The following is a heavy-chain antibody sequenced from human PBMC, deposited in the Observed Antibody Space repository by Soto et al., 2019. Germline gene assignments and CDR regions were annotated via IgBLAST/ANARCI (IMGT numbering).Heavy chain of an antibody. CDR2: IYSGGST. CDR1: GFTVSSNY. Sequence: GGSLRLSCAASGFTVSSNYMSWVRQAPRKGLEGVSVIYSGGSTYYADSVKGRFTISRDNSKNTLYLQMNGLRAEDTAVYYCASPSNGLRLGELSDAFDIWGQGTMVTVSS. D-gene: IGHD3-16*02. V-gene: IGHV3-53*01. J-gene: IGHJ3*02. CDR3: ASPSNGLRLGELSDAFDI.